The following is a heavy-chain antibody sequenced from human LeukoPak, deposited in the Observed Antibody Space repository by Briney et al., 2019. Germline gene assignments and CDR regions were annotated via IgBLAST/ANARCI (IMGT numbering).Heavy chain of an antibody. CDR1: GYTFTSYY. J-gene: IGHJ5*02. D-gene: IGHD3-22*01. CDR2: INPSVGST. CDR3: GRDCGDYYDSSGRPGPWFYH. Sequence: ASVRVSCEASGYTFTSYYMHWVRQAPGQGLEWVGIINPSVGSTNYAQKLQGRVTMTPDTTRRTAYVGLSSMRSVDPAVNYCGRDCGDYYDSSGRPGPWFYHWGRETLLGVSS. V-gene: IGHV1-46*01.